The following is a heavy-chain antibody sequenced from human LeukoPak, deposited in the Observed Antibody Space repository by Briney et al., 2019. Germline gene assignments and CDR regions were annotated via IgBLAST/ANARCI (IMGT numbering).Heavy chain of an antibody. CDR1: GFTFSNYA. CDR3: ARWKSLKGTFDY. Sequence: GGSLRLSCAASGFTFSNYAMNWVRQTPGKGLEWVAVISYDGNKKYYADSVKGRFTISRDNSKNTLYLQMNSLRAEDTAVYYCARWKSLKGTFDYWGQGTLVTVSS. D-gene: IGHD1-7*01. V-gene: IGHV3-30*04. CDR2: ISYDGNKK. J-gene: IGHJ4*02.